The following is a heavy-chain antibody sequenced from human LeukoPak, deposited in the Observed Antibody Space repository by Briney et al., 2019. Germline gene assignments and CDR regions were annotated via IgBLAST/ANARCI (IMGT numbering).Heavy chain of an antibody. CDR1: GFTGSNNY. D-gene: IGHD4-17*01. J-gene: IGHJ5*02. CDR3: IVFGDSNH. CDR2: IHSSGGT. V-gene: IGHV3-53*01. Sequence: GGSLRLSCAASGFTGSNNYMGWVRQAPGKGLEWVSAIHSSGGTYYADSVKGRFTISRDTSKNTLYLQINSLRVEDTAVYYCIVFGDSNHWGQGTLVTVSS.